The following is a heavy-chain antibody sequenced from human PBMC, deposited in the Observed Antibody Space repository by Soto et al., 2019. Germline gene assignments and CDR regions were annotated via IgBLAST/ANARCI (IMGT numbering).Heavy chain of an antibody. CDR1: GFTCSSYA. CDR2: ISGSXGST. V-gene: IGHV3-23*01. D-gene: IGHD1-26*01. J-gene: IGHJ4*02. CDR3: ARPPKIVGASFDY. Sequence: GGSLRLSCAASGFTCSSYAMSWVRQSPGKGLESVSAISGSXGSTYYADLVKCRFTISRDKSKNTMYLQMKSLRAEDTAVYYCARPPKIVGASFDYWGQGTLVTVSS.